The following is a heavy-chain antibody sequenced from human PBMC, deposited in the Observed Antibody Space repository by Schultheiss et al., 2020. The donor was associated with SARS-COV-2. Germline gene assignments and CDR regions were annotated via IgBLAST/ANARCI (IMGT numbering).Heavy chain of an antibody. CDR2: IYYSGST. D-gene: IGHD2/OR15-2a*01. Sequence: SETLSLTCTVSGGSISSYYWSWIRQPPGKGLEWIGYIYYSGSTNYNPSLKSRVTISVDTSKNQFSLKLSSVTAADTAVYYCARERTTGPNTGNYYYYYMDVWGKGTTVTVSS. CDR1: GGSISSYY. CDR3: ARERTTGPNTGNYYYYYMDV. J-gene: IGHJ6*03. V-gene: IGHV4-59*12.